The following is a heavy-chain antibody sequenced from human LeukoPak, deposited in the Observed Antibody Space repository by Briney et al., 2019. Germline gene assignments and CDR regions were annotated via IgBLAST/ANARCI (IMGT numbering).Heavy chain of an antibody. CDR2: INPSGGST. Sequence: GSSVKVSCKASGGTFSSYAISWVRQAPGQGLEWMGIINPSGGSTSYAQKFQGRVTVTRDTSTSTVYMELSSLRSEDTAVYYCARGYDLYDYWGQGTLVTVSS. V-gene: IGHV1-46*01. CDR3: ARGYDLYDY. J-gene: IGHJ4*02. D-gene: IGHD5-12*01. CDR1: GGTFSSYA.